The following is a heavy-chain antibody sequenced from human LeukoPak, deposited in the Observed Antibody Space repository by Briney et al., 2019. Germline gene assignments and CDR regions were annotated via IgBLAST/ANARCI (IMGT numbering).Heavy chain of an antibody. D-gene: IGHD3-10*01. J-gene: IGHJ3*02. Sequence: PGGSLSLSRAVSGFTFSNAWMSWVRQAPGKGLEWVGRIKSKTDGGTTDYAAPVKGRFTISRDDSKNPLYLQMYSLKTEDTAVYYCTTGEALWFGVKEAFDIWGQGTMVTVSS. CDR2: IKSKTDGGTT. V-gene: IGHV3-15*01. CDR1: GFTFSNAW. CDR3: TTGEALWFGVKEAFDI.